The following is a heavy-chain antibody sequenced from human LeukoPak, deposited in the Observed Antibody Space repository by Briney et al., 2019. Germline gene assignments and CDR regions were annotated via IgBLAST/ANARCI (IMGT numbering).Heavy chain of an antibody. CDR3: ASRPADTTWYGVFDS. Sequence: SETLSLTCSVSGGSINRHYWSWIRQPPGKRLEWIGYIFNTGNTNYNPSLASRVTMSVDTSRAQFFLRLSPVTAADTAIYYCASRPADTTWYGVFDSWSQGTLVTVSS. V-gene: IGHV4-59*11. D-gene: IGHD3-10*01. J-gene: IGHJ4*02. CDR2: IFNTGNT. CDR1: GGSINRHY.